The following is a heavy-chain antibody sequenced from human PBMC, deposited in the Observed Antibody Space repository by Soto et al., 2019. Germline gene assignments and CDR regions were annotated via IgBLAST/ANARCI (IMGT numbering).Heavy chain of an antibody. CDR1: GYSFTSYA. D-gene: IGHD3-3*01. V-gene: IGHV1-18*01. CDR2: ISPYNADS. J-gene: IGHJ6*04. Sequence: QVQLVQSGPEVKKPGASVTVSCKTSGYSFTSYAITWVRQAPGQGLEWRGWISPYNADSNYAQTFQGRVTMTTDTSTSTARMEPRSLGSDEAAVYYCARGEWLYTYYYYAMYVWGKGTTGTVSA. CDR3: ARGEWLYTYYYYAMYV.